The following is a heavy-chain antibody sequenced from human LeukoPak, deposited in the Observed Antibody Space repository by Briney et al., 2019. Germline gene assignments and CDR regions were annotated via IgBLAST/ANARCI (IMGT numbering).Heavy chain of an antibody. D-gene: IGHD1-26*01. Sequence: ASVKVSCKASAYTFTDYYVHWVRQAPGQGLEWMGRINPSSGDTNYAQNFQGRVTMTRDTSISTAYMELSRLRFDDTAVYYCATTSGYFYYWGQGTLVTVSS. V-gene: IGHV1-2*06. CDR1: AYTFTDYY. CDR2: INPSSGDT. J-gene: IGHJ4*02. CDR3: ATTSGYFYY.